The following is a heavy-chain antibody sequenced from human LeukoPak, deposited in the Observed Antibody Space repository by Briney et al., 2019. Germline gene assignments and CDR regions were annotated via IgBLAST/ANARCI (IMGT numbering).Heavy chain of an antibody. D-gene: IGHD6-6*01. CDR1: GFTFSSYG. Sequence: TGGSLRLSCAASGFTFSSYGMHWVRQAPGKGLEWVAVIWYDGSNKYYADSVKGRFTISRDNSKNTLYLQMNSLRAEDTAVYYCARDPGFLEYSSSSGLDYWGQGTLVTVSS. V-gene: IGHV3-33*01. CDR2: IWYDGSNK. J-gene: IGHJ4*02. CDR3: ARDPGFLEYSSSSGLDY.